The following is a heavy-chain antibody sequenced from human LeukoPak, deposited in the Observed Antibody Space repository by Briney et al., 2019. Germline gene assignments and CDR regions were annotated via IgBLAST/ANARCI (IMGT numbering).Heavy chain of an antibody. CDR2: INPNSGGT. D-gene: IGHD3-22*01. J-gene: IGHJ4*02. V-gene: IGHV1-2*02. CDR3: AAYPHYYDSSGYQY. Sequence: ASVKVSCKASGYTFTGYYMHWVRQAPGQGLEWMGWINPNSGGTNYAQKFQERVTITRDMSTSTAYMELSSLRSEDTAVYYCAAYPHYYDSSGYQYWGQGTLVTVSS. CDR1: GYTFTGYY.